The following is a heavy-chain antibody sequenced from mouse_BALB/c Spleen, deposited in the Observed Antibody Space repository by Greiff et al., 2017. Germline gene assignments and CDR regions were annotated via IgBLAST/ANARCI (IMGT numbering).Heavy chain of an antibody. CDR1: GYSFTSYY. CDR3: ASLYGNYFMDY. D-gene: IGHD2-1*01. Sequence: QLQQSGPELMKPGASVKISCKASGYSFTSYYMHWVKQSHGKSLEWIGYIDPFNGGTSYNQKFKGKATLTVDKSSSTAYMHLSSLTSEDSAVYYCASLYGNYFMDYWGQGTSVTVSS. J-gene: IGHJ4*01. V-gene: IGHV1S135*01. CDR2: IDPFNGGT.